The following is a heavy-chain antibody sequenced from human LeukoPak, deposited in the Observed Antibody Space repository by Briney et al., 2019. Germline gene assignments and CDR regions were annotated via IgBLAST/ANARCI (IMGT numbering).Heavy chain of an antibody. J-gene: IGHJ3*02. Sequence: SETLSLTCTVSGGSISSSNYYWGWIRQPPGKGLEWIGSIYYSGSTYYNPSLKSRVTISVETSKNQFYQKLSSVTAAAMNVHSPKRRWNYYYESSGRQGDAFDIWGQGTMVTVSS. CDR1: GGSISSSNYY. D-gene: IGHD3-22*01. CDR3: KRRWNYYYESSGRQGDAFDI. CDR2: IYYSGST. V-gene: IGHV4-39*01.